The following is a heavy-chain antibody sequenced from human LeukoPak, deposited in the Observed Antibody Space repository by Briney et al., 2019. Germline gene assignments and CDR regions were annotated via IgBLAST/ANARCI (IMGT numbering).Heavy chain of an antibody. J-gene: IGHJ4*02. CDR1: GFSFSTYS. V-gene: IGHV3-48*02. CDR3: SRRFDC. CDR2: ITGGSSTI. Sequence: PGGSLRLSCAASGFSFSTYSMKWVRQAPGKGLEWLSYITGGSSTIYYEDSVKGRFTISRDNAKYSLDLQMNSLRDEDTAVYYCSRRFDCWGQGTLVTVSS.